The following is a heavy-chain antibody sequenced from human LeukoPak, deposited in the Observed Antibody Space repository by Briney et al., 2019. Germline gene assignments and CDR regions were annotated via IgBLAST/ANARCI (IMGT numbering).Heavy chain of an antibody. D-gene: IGHD3-10*01. Sequence: PSETLSLTCAVYGGSFSGYYWSWIRQPPGKGLEWIGEINHSGSTNYNPSLKSRVTISVDTSKNQFSPKLSSVTAADTAVYYCVTGITMVRGVIKDYWGQGTLVTVSS. CDR2: INHSGST. V-gene: IGHV4-34*01. CDR1: GGSFSGYY. CDR3: VTGITMVRGVIKDY. J-gene: IGHJ4*02.